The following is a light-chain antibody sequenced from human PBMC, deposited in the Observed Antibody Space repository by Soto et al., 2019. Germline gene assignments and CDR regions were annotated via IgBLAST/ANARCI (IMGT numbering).Light chain of an antibody. J-gene: IGKJ1*01. CDR2: GAS. Sequence: ENVLTQSPGILSLSPGERATLSCRAGQTVGTDYVAWYQQKPGQAPRLLIYGASNRATGIPDRFSGTGSGTDFTLTISSLEPDDFAVYHCHHYGYSPWTFGKGTKVDIK. CDR3: HHYGYSPWT. CDR1: QTVGTDY. V-gene: IGKV3-20*01.